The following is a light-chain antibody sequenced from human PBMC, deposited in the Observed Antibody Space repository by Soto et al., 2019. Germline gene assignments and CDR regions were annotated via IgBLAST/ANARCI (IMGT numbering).Light chain of an antibody. CDR3: QQINDYPWT. Sequence: DIQLTQSPSFLSASVGDRVTITCRASQDIAGYLAWYQHKLGKAPKLLISAASTLQGGVPSRFSGSGSGTIFTLTLSRLQPEDFATYYCQQINDYPWTFGQGTKVEIK. J-gene: IGKJ1*01. CDR2: AAS. V-gene: IGKV1-9*01. CDR1: QDIAGY.